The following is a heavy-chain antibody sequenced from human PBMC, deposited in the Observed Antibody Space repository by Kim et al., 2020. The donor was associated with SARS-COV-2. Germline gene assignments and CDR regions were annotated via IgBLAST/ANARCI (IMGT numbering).Heavy chain of an antibody. J-gene: IGHJ4*02. V-gene: IGHV3-53*01. D-gene: IGHD6-13*01. CDR3: AGGQQLPPDS. CDR2: ST. Sequence: STYSTHSVKGCFTISRDTSKNTLYLQMNSMRAEDTAVYYCAGGQQLPPDSLGQGTLVTVSS.